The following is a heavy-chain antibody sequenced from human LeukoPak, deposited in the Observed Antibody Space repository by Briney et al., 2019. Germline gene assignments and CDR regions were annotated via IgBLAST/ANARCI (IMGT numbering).Heavy chain of an antibody. Sequence: PGGSLRLSCAASGFTFSSYAMSWVRQAPGKGLEWVSAISGSGGSTYYADSVKGRFTISRDNSKNTLYLQMNSLRAEDTAVYYCAKDRVSSSWYTPRLNWFDPWGQGTLVTVSS. J-gene: IGHJ5*02. CDR1: GFTFSSYA. V-gene: IGHV3-23*01. D-gene: IGHD6-13*01. CDR2: ISGSGGST. CDR3: AKDRVSSSWYTPRLNWFDP.